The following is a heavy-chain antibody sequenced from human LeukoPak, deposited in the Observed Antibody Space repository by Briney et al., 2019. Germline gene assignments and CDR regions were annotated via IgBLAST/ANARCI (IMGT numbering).Heavy chain of an antibody. V-gene: IGHV4-59*10. Sequence: PSETLSLTCAVYGGSFSSYYWSWIRQPAGKGLEWIGRIYTSGSTNYNPSLKSRVTMSVDTSKNQFSLKLSSVTAADTAVYYCARASSGTPXSXXXXXXXXFDXXXXGXMVTV. J-gene: IGHJ3*02. CDR2: IYTSGST. CDR3: ARASSGTPXSXXXXXXXXFDX. CDR1: GGSFSSYY. D-gene: IGHD3-10*01.